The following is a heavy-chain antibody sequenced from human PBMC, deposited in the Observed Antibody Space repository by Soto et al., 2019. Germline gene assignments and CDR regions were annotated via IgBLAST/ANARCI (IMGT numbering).Heavy chain of an antibody. CDR2: IYYSGST. CDR3: ARARLKGLYYGSGSYYRGYFDY. Sequence: SSETLSLTCTVSGGSISSYYWSWIRQPPGKGLEWIGYIYYSGSTNYNPSLKSRVTISVDTSKNQFSLKLSSVTAADTAVYYCARARLKGLYYGSGSYYRGYFDYWGQGTLVTVSS. D-gene: IGHD3-10*01. CDR1: GGSISSYY. V-gene: IGHV4-59*01. J-gene: IGHJ4*02.